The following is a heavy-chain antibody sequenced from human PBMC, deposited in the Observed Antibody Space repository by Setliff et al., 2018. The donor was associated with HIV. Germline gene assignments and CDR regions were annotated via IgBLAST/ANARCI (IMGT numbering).Heavy chain of an antibody. J-gene: IGHJ3*02. Sequence: GASVKFSCKASGYTFTSSALNWVRQAPGQGLEWMGWINTNTGHPTYAQGFTGRFVFSLDTSVSTAYLQISSLKAEDTAVYYGTYSSASGNSEAFEIWGQGTMVTVSS. CDR2: INTNTGHP. CDR3: TYSSASGNSEAFEI. D-gene: IGHD6-6*01. V-gene: IGHV7-4-1*02. CDR1: GYTFTSSA.